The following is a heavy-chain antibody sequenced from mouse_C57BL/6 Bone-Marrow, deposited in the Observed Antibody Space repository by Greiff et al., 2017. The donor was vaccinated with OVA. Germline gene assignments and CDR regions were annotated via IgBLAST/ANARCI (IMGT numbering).Heavy chain of an antibody. Sequence: QVQLKESGPELVKPGASVKISCKASGYAFSSSWMHWVKQRPGPGLEWIGRIYPGDGDTTYNGKFQGTATLTADTSSSPAYMHLSSLPSEDSAVYVGARQEDGYDASYFDNWGQGTTRTGSA. CDR2: IYPGDGDT. CDR3: ARQEDGYDASYFDN. D-gene: IGHD2-2*01. J-gene: IGHJ2*01. CDR1: GYAFSSSW. V-gene: IGHV1-82*01.